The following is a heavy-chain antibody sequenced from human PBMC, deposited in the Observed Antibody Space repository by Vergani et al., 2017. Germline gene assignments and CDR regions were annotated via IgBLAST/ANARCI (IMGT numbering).Heavy chain of an antibody. J-gene: IGHJ3*02. CDR2: ISWNSGSI. CDR3: ARGFLYAFDI. CDR1: GFTFDDYA. V-gene: IGHV3-9*01. Sequence: EVQLVESGGGLVQPGRSLRLSCAASGFTFDDYAMHWVRQAPGKGLEWVSGISWNSGSIGYADSVKGRFTISRDNAKNSLYLQMNSLRAGDTAVYYCARGFLYAFDIWGQGTMVTVSS.